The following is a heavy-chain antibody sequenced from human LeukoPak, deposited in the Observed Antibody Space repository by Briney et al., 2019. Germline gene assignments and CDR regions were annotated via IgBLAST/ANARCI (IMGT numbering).Heavy chain of an antibody. CDR1: GGSISSSDYY. CDR2: IYHSGST. V-gene: IGHV4-39*07. D-gene: IGHD3-10*01. CDR3: GREIPYYYGSGSYFDY. J-gene: IGHJ4*02. Sequence: SETLSLACTVSGGSISSSDYYWGWIRQPPGKGLEWIGSIYHSGSTYYNPSLKSRVTISVDTSKNQFSLKLSSVTAADTAVYYCGREIPYYYGSGSYFDYWGQGTLVTVSS.